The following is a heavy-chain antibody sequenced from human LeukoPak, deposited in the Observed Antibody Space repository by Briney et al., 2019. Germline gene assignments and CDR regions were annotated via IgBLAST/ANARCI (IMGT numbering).Heavy chain of an antibody. D-gene: IGHD6-6*01. V-gene: IGHV3-43*02. Sequence: GRSLRLSCAASGFTFDDYAMHWVRQAPGKGLEWVSLISGDGGSTYYADSVKGRFTISRDNSKNSLYLQMNSLRTEDTALYYCAKDMPAIGQLVMGAWGQGTLVTVSS. CDR2: ISGDGGST. CDR3: AKDMPAIGQLVMGA. CDR1: GFTFDDYA. J-gene: IGHJ5*02.